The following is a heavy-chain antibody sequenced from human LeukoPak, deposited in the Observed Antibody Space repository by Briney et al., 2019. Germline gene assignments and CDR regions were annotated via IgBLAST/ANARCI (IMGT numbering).Heavy chain of an antibody. CDR3: ARVRYGSGNYYYYYYMDV. V-gene: IGHV4-59*01. J-gene: IGHJ6*03. D-gene: IGHD3-10*01. CDR1: GGSISSYY. CDR2: IYYSGST. Sequence: SETLSLTCAVSGGSISSYYWSWIRQPPGKGLEWIGYIYYSGSTNYNPSLKSRVTISVDTSKNQFSLKLSSVTAADTAVYYCARVRYGSGNYYYYYYMDVWGKGTTVTISS.